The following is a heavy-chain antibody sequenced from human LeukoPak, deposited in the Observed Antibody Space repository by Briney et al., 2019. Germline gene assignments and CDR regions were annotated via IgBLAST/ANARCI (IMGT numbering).Heavy chain of an antibody. Sequence: GESLKISCKGSGYSFTSYWIGWVRQMPGKGLEWMGISYPGDSDTRYSPSFQGQVTISADKSISTAYLQWSSLKASDTAMYYCARRPTYDSSGYYPNWFDPWGQGTLVTVSS. CDR1: GYSFTSYW. CDR2: SYPGDSDT. J-gene: IGHJ5*02. CDR3: ARRPTYDSSGYYPNWFDP. V-gene: IGHV5-51*01. D-gene: IGHD3-22*01.